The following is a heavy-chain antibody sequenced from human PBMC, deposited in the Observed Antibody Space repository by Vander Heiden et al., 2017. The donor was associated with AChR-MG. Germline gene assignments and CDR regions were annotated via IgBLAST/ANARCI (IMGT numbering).Heavy chain of an antibody. CDR2: IYPDYSDT. D-gene: IGHD2-21*02. CDR3: ARRVRGGDYIRWFDP. V-gene: IGHV5-51*01. CDR1: GYSFTSYW. J-gene: IGHJ5*02. Sequence: EVQLVQSGAEVKKPGESLKISCKGSGYSFTSYWIGWVRQMPGKGLEWIGIIYPDYSDTRYSPSFQGQVTISADKSISTAYLQWSSLKASDTAMYYCARRVRGGDYIRWFDPWGQGTLVTVSS.